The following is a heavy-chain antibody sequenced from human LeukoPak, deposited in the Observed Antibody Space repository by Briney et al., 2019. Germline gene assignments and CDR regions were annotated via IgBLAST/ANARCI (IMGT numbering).Heavy chain of an antibody. CDR2: ISWNSGSI. CDR3: ARVGNEGAFDI. V-gene: IGHV3-9*01. D-gene: IGHD2-8*01. J-gene: IGHJ3*02. Sequence: GRSLRLSCAASGFTFDDYAMHWVRHAPGKGLEGVSGISWNSGSIGYADSVKGRFTISRDNAKNSLYLQMNSLRAEDTAVYYCARVGNEGAFDIWGQGTMVTVSS. CDR1: GFTFDDYA.